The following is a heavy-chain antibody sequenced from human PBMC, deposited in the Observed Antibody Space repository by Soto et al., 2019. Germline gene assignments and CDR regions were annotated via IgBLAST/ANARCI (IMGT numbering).Heavy chain of an antibody. CDR3: AREYTGTWYFDY. D-gene: IGHD1-26*01. Sequence: ASVKVSCKASGYIFSGHYLHWVRQAPGQGLEWMAWINPDNGVTNYAQKFKDWVTLTRDTSINTVYMEVSSLKSDDTAVYFCAREYTGTWYFDYWGQGTLVTVSS. CDR1: GYIFSGHY. V-gene: IGHV1-2*04. J-gene: IGHJ4*02. CDR2: INPDNGVT.